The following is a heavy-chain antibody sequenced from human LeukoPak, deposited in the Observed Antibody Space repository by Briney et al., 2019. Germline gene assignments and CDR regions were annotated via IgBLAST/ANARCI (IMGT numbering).Heavy chain of an antibody. Sequence: ASVKVSCKASGYTFTGYYMHWVRQATGQGLEWMGWMNPNSGNTGYAQKFQGRVTITRNTSISTAYMELSSLRSEDTAVYYCARGPATITLYYYYYYYMDVWGKGTTITVSS. CDR2: MNPNSGNT. D-gene: IGHD5-12*01. CDR1: GYTFTGYY. V-gene: IGHV1-8*03. CDR3: ARGPATITLYYYYYYYMDV. J-gene: IGHJ6*03.